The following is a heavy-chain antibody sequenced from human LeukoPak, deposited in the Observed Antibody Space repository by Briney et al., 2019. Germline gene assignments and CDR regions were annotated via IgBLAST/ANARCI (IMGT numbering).Heavy chain of an antibody. V-gene: IGHV3-7*01. CDR3: ARDQLLWFGESNWFDP. CDR1: EFTFSSYW. CDR2: IKQDGREK. Sequence: GGSLRLSCAASEFTFSSYWMTWVRQAPGKGLEWVANIKQDGREKFHVDSVKARFTISRDNVENSLYLQMNSLRAEDTAVYYCARDQLLWFGESNWFDPWGQGTLVTVSS. D-gene: IGHD3-10*01. J-gene: IGHJ5*02.